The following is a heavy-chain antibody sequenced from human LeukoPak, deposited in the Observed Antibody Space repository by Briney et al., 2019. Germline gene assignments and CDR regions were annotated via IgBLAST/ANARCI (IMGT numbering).Heavy chain of an antibody. J-gene: IGHJ4*02. Sequence: PSETLSLTCTVSGGSISSSSYYWGWLRQPPGKGLEWIGSIYYTGSTYYNPSLKSRVTISVDTSKNQFSLKLSSVTAADTALYYCARRYPRSRSGTNRYFDSWGQGTLVTVSS. V-gene: IGHV4-39*01. CDR1: GGSISSSSYY. CDR2: IYYTGST. D-gene: IGHD6-19*01. CDR3: ARRYPRSRSGTNRYFDS.